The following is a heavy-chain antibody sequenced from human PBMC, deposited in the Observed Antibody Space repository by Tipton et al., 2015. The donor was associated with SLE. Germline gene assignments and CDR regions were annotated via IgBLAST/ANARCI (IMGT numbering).Heavy chain of an antibody. CDR3: ARVNYGFWSGLNY. D-gene: IGHD3-3*01. CDR2: ISANNGDT. CDR1: GYTFTNYG. V-gene: IGHV1-18*01. Sequence: QLVQSGAEVRKPGASVKVSCKASGYTFTNYGISWVRQAPGQGLEWMGWISANNGDTKYAQRFQGRVTMTTDTSTSTAYMELRSLRSDDTAMYYCARVNYGFWSGLNYWGQGTLVTVSS. J-gene: IGHJ4*02.